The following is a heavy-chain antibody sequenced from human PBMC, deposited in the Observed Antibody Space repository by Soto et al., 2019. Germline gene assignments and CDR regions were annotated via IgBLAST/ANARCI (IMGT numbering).Heavy chain of an antibody. V-gene: IGHV3-30-3*01. Sequence: PGGSLRLSCAASGFTFSSYAMHWVRQAPGKGLEWVAVISYDGSNKYYADSVKGRFTISRDNSKDTLYLQMNSLRAEDTAVYYCAREGGYSYGREAFDIWGQGTMVTVSS. CDR3: AREGGYSYGREAFDI. D-gene: IGHD5-18*01. CDR2: ISYDGSNK. CDR1: GFTFSSYA. J-gene: IGHJ3*02.